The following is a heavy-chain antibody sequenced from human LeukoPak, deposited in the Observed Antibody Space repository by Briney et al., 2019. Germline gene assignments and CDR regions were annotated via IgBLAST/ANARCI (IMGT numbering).Heavy chain of an antibody. V-gene: IGHV3-23*01. D-gene: IGHD3-22*01. CDR2: ISGSGGST. CDR1: GFTFSSYA. CDR3: ARVGDYYESYFDY. J-gene: IGHJ4*02. Sequence: GGSLRLSCAASGFTFSSYAMSWVRQAPGKGLEWVSAISGSGGSTYYADSVKGRFTISRDNAKNSLYLQMNSLRAEDTAVYYCARVGDYYESYFDYWGQGTLVTVSS.